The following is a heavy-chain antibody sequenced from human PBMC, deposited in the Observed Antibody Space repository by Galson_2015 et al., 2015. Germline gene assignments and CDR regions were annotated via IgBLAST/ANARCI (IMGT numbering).Heavy chain of an antibody. V-gene: IGHV3-21*01. CDR2: ISSYSSYI. J-gene: IGHJ6*02. CDR1: GFTFSSYS. D-gene: IGHD5-12*01. CDR3: ASEGDSGYEPYYYYGMDV. Sequence: SLKLSCAASGFTFSSYSMNWVRQAPGQGLEWVSSISSYSSYIYYADSVKGRFTISRDNAKNSLYLQMNSLRAEDTAVYYCASEGDSGYEPYYYYGMDVGGQGTTVTVSS.